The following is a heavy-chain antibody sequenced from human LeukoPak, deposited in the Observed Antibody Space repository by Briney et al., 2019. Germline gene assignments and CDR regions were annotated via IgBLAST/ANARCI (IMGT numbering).Heavy chain of an antibody. CDR2: ISSSSWTI. J-gene: IGHJ4*02. CDR3: ARVGDGHLDY. CDR1: GFTFSSYE. V-gene: IGHV3-48*03. D-gene: IGHD4-17*01. Sequence: GGSLRLSCAVSGFTFSSYEMNWVRQAPGKGLEWVSYISSSSWTIYYADSVKGRFTISRDSAQNSLYLQMDSLRVEDTAVYYCARVGDGHLDYWGQGTLVTVSS.